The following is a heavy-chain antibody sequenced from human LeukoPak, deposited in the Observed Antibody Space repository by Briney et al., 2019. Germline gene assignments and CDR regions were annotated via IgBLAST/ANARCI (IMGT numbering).Heavy chain of an antibody. CDR2: INPNSGGT. V-gene: IGHV1-2*02. D-gene: IGHD3-3*01. CDR3: ARDKSYDFWSGYPLW. CDR1: GYTFTDYY. Sequence: AAVKVSCKASGYTFTDYYMHWVRQAPGQGLEWMGWINPNSGGTNYAQKFQGRVTLTRDTSINTAYMDLSRLRSDDTAVYYCARDKSYDFWSGYPLWWGQGTLVTVSS. J-gene: IGHJ4*02.